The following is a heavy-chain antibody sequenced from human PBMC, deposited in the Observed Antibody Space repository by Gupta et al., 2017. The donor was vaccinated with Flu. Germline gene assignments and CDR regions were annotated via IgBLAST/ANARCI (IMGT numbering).Heavy chain of an antibody. CDR1: GFTFSNFD. Sequence: EVPLLESGGGLVQPGGSLRLSCKASGFTFSNFDMTWVRQAAGKGLEWVSSTSGSGATTSYADSVKGRFTISRDNSKNTLYLQMNSLRAGDTAVYYCAKGYCSSTSCFEGLVDSWGQGTLVTVSS. J-gene: IGHJ4*02. V-gene: IGHV3-23*01. CDR2: TSGSGATT. CDR3: AKGYCSSTSCFEGLVDS. D-gene: IGHD2-2*01.